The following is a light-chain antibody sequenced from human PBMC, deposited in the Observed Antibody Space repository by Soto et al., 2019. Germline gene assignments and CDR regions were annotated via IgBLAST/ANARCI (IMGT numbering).Light chain of an antibody. Sequence: EIVLTQSPGTLSLSPGERATLSCRASQSVRSSYLAWYQQKPGQAPRLLIYGASSRATGIPDRFSGSGSGTEFTLTISSLQPDDFATYYCQQYESYPLTFGGGTKVDIK. CDR2: GAS. CDR1: QSVRSSY. V-gene: IGKV3-20*01. J-gene: IGKJ4*01. CDR3: QQYESYPLT.